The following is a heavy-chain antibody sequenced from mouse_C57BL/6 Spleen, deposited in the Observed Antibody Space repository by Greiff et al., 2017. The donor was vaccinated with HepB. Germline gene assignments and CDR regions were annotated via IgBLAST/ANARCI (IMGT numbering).Heavy chain of an antibody. CDR2: INPSNGGT. D-gene: IGHD1-1*01. CDR1: GYTFTSYW. V-gene: IGHV1-53*01. Sequence: QVQLQQPGTELVKPGASVKLSCKASGYTFTSYWMHWVKQSPGQGLEWIGNINPSNGGTNYNEKFKSKATLTVDKSSSTAYMQLSSMTSDDSAVYYYARSRYYYYGSSEEYFDDWGTGTTVTVSS. J-gene: IGHJ1*03. CDR3: ARSRYYYYGSSEEYFDD.